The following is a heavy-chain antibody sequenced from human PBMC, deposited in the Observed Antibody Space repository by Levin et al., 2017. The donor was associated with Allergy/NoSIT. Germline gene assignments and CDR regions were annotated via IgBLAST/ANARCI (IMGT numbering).Heavy chain of an antibody. Sequence: TGGSLRLSCAASGFTFRNYGMHWVRQAPGKGLEWVAVIWYDGSNQYYADSVKGRFTISRDNSKKTLYLQMNSLRAEDTAVYYCASGRGDPPYFDYWGQGTLVTVSS. CDR2: IWYDGSNQ. CDR3: ASGRGDPPYFDY. CDR1: GFTFRNYG. V-gene: IGHV3-33*01. J-gene: IGHJ4*02.